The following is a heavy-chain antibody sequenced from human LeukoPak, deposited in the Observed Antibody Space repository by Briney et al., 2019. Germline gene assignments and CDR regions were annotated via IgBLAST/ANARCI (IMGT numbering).Heavy chain of an antibody. CDR1: GFTVSSSY. V-gene: IGHV3-66*01. CDR3: ATYYSVGVGAFDI. CDR2: IYSSGGA. J-gene: IGHJ3*02. D-gene: IGHD3-10*01. Sequence: GGSLRLSCAASGFTVSSSYMSWVRQAPGKGLECVSVIYSSGGAYYADSVKGRFTISRDNSKNTLYLQMNNLRAEDTAVYYCATYYSVGVGAFDIWGQGIMVTVSS.